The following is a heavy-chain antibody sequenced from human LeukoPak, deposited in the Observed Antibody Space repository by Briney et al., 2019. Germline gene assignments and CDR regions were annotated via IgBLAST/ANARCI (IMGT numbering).Heavy chain of an antibody. J-gene: IGHJ6*02. D-gene: IGHD2-2*01. Sequence: SETLSLTCTVSGGSISTYYWSWIRQPPGKGLEWIGEIYHSGSTNYNPSLKSRVTISVDKSKNQFSLKLSSVTAADTAVYYCARVPYHCSSTSCYYYGMDVWGQGTTVTVSS. CDR2: IYHSGST. V-gene: IGHV4-59*12. CDR1: GGSISTYY. CDR3: ARVPYHCSSTSCYYYGMDV.